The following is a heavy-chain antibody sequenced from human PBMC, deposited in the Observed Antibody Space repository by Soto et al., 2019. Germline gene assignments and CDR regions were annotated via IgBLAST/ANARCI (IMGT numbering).Heavy chain of an antibody. CDR2: ISSSSSYI. CDR1: GFTFSSYS. D-gene: IGHD6-19*01. V-gene: IGHV3-21*01. J-gene: IGHJ5*02. Sequence: AGGSLRLSCAASGFTFSSYSMNWVRQAPGKGLEWVSSISSSSSYIYYADSVKGRFTISRDNAKNSLYLQMNSLRAEDTAVYYCARKAVAAGFDPWGQGTLVTVSS. CDR3: ARKAVAAGFDP.